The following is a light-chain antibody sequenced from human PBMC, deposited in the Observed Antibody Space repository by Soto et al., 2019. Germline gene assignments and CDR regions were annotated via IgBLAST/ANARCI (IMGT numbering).Light chain of an antibody. J-gene: IGLJ1*01. CDR1: SSNIGAGYD. V-gene: IGLV1-40*01. Sequence: QCVRTHAPSGSGAAGRGVSISCTGSSSNIGAGYDVHWYQQLPGTAPKLLIYGNSNRPSGVPDRFSGSKSGTSASLAITGLQAEHEADYYCQSYDRSLSGYVFGTGTKVTVL. CDR3: QSYDRSLSGYV. CDR2: GNS.